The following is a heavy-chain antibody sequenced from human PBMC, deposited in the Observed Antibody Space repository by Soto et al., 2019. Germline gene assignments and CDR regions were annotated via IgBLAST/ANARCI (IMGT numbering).Heavy chain of an antibody. D-gene: IGHD3-9*01. J-gene: IGHJ5*02. V-gene: IGHV3-33*01. CDR2: IWYDGSNK. CDR3: ARENEDYDILNGYYSGWFDP. CDR1: GFTFSSYG. Sequence: QVQLVESGGGVVQPGRSLRLSCAASGFTFSSYGMHWVRQAPGKGLEWVAVIWYDGSNKYYADSVKGRFTISRDNSKNTLYLQMNSLRAEDTAVYYCARENEDYDILNGYYSGWFDPWGQGTLVTVSS.